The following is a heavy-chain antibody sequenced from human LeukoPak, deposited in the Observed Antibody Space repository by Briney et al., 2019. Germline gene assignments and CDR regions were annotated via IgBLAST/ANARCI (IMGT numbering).Heavy chain of an antibody. CDR2: IIPILGIA. CDR1: GGTFSSYA. D-gene: IGHD2-8*01. V-gene: IGHV1-69*04. J-gene: IGHJ5*02. CDR3: AREKPLGYCTNGVCYSGWFDP. Sequence: GASVKVSCKASGGTFSSYAISWVRQAPGQGLEWMGRIIPILGIANYAQKIQGRVTITADKSTSTAYMELSSLRSEDTAVYYCAREKPLGYCTNGVCYSGWFDPWGQGTLVTVSS.